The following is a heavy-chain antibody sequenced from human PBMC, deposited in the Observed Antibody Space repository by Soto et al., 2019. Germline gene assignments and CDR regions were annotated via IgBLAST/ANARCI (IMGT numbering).Heavy chain of an antibody. CDR2: IKPGTSDI. D-gene: IGHD4-4*01. V-gene: IGHV5-51*01. Sequence: PGESLKISCKGVGYKFGSAWIGWVRQMPGKGLEGMGIIKPGTSDIRYSPSCRGHVTISADEAVSTAYLQWSSLKASDTAMYYCARQLSHSCDSWGQGTLVTVSS. CDR3: ARQLSHSCDS. J-gene: IGHJ4*02. CDR1: GYKFGSAW.